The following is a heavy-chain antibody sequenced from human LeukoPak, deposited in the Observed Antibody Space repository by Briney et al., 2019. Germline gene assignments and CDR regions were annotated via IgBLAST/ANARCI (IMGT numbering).Heavy chain of an antibody. Sequence: ASVKVSCKASGYTFTTYGITWVRQAPGQGLEWMGWISAYNGNTNYAQKLQGRVTMTTDTSTSTAYMELRSLTSDDTAVYYCARGDGYCSGGSCMIFDYWGQGTLVTVSS. J-gene: IGHJ4*02. V-gene: IGHV1-18*01. CDR3: ARGDGYCSGGSCMIFDY. D-gene: IGHD2-15*01. CDR2: ISAYNGNT. CDR1: GYTFTTYG.